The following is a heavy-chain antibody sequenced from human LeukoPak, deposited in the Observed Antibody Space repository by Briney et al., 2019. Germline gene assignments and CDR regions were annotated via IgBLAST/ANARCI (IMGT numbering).Heavy chain of an antibody. D-gene: IGHD3-22*01. J-gene: IGHJ4*02. V-gene: IGHV1-8*01. CDR3: ARGAGPTTSPNYYDSSGYYLWYFDY. CDR1: GYTFTSYG. Sequence: ASVKVSCKASGYTFTSYGINWVRQATGQGLEWMGWMNPNSGNTGYAQKFQGRVTMTRNTSISTAYMELSSLRSEDTAVYYCARGAGPTTSPNYYDSSGYYLWYFDYWGQGTLVTVSS. CDR2: MNPNSGNT.